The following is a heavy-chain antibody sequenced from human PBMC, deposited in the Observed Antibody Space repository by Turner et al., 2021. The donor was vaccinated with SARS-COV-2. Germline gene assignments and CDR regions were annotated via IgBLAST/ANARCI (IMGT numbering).Heavy chain of an antibody. CDR1: GFTVSSNY. Sequence: EVQLVESGGGFIQPGGPPRLPCPASGFTVSSNYMSWVRQAPGKGLGWVSVIYSGGSTYYADSVKGRFTISRENSKNTLYRQMNSLRAEDTAVYYCARQLTTVTTWFDPWGQGTLVTVSS. J-gene: IGHJ5*02. D-gene: IGHD4-17*01. CDR2: IYSGGST. V-gene: IGHV3-53*01. CDR3: ARQLTTVTTWFDP.